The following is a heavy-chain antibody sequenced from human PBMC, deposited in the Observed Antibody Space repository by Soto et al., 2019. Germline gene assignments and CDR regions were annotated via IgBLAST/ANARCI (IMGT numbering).Heavy chain of an antibody. CDR2: ISGNGVDT. D-gene: IGHD3-3*01. V-gene: IGHV3-23*01. CDR1: GFTFSSYA. J-gene: IGHJ3*02. Sequence: PGGSLRLSCVASGFTFSSYAMSWVRQGPEKRLEWVSTISGNGVDTYHAESVKGRFTISRDNSQNTLYLHMNSLRAEDTAVYHCAKATYYDFWRAFDIWGQGTMVTVSS. CDR3: AKATYYDFWRAFDI.